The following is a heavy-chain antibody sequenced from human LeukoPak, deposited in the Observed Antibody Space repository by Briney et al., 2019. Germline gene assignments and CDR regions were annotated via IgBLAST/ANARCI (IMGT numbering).Heavy chain of an antibody. Sequence: GGSLRLSCAASGFTFSDYYMSWIRQAPGKGLEWVSYISSSGSTIYYADSVKGRFTISRDNAKNSLNLQMSSLRAEDTAVYYCASNYYDSSGSNKEAFDYWGQGTLVTVSS. CDR1: GFTFSDYY. J-gene: IGHJ4*02. CDR3: ASNYYDSSGSNKEAFDY. V-gene: IGHV3-11*01. CDR2: ISSSGSTI. D-gene: IGHD3-22*01.